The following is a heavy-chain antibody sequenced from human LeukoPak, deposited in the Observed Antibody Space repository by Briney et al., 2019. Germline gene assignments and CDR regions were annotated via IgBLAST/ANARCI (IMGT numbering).Heavy chain of an antibody. CDR3: AREEQQLVHSWFDP. J-gene: IGHJ5*02. V-gene: IGHV4-61*02. Sequence: SETLSLTCTVSGGSISSGSYYWSWIRQPAGKGLEWIGRIYTSGSTNYNPSLKSRVTISVDTSKNQFSLKLSSVTAADTAVYYCAREEQQLVHSWFDPWGQGTLVTVSS. CDR1: GGSISSGSYY. CDR2: IYTSGST. D-gene: IGHD6-13*01.